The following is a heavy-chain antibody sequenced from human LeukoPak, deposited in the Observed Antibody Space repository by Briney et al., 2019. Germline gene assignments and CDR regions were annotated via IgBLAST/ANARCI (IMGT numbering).Heavy chain of an antibody. CDR3: ARASHWNQLHYFDY. J-gene: IGHJ4*02. CDR1: GGSISSYC. Sequence: SETLSLTCTVSGGSISSYCWSWIRQPPGKGLEWIGNIYYSGSTNYNPSLKSRVTISVDTSKNQFSLKLSSVTAADTAVYYCARASHWNQLHYFDYWGQGTLVTVSS. V-gene: IGHV4-59*12. D-gene: IGHD1-1*01. CDR2: IYYSGST.